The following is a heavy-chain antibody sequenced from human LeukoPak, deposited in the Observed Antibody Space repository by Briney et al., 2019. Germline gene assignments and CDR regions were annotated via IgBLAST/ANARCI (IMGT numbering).Heavy chain of an antibody. CDR2: IYTSGST. CDR3: ARRGDYDYI. V-gene: IGHV4-61*02. J-gene: IGHJ4*02. CDR1: GDSISSGSYY. D-gene: IGHD3-16*01. Sequence: SETLSLTCTVSGDSISSGSYYWTWIRQPAGKGLGWIGRIYTSGSTNYNPSLKSRVTISVDTSKNQFSLRLNSVTAADTAVYYCARRGDYDYIWGQGTLVTVSS.